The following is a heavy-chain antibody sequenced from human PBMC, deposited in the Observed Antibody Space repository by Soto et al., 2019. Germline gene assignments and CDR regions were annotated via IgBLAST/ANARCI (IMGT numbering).Heavy chain of an antibody. CDR1: GYTFTGYY. Sequence: QVQLVQSGAEVKKPGASVKVSCKASGYTFTGYYMHWVRQAPGQGLEWMGWINPNSDGTNYAQKFQGWVTMTRDTSISTAYMELSRLRSDDTAVYYCARVGSSTSDDAFDIWGQGTMVTVSS. J-gene: IGHJ3*02. CDR3: ARVGSSTSDDAFDI. CDR2: INPNSDGT. V-gene: IGHV1-2*04. D-gene: IGHD2-2*01.